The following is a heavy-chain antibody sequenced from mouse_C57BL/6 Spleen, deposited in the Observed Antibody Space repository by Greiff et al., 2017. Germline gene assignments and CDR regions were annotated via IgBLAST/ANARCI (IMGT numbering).Heavy chain of an antibody. CDR1: GYAFSSYW. V-gene: IGHV1-80*01. D-gene: IGHD2-1*01. CDR3: ARGDYGNQVYAMDY. CDR2: IYPGDGDT. J-gene: IGHJ4*01. Sequence: QVQLKQSGAELVKPGASVKISCKASGYAFSSYWMNWVKQRPGKGLEWIGQIYPGDGDTNYNGKFKGKATLTADKSSSTAYMQLSSLTSEDSAVYFCARGDYGNQVYAMDYWGQGTSVTVSS.